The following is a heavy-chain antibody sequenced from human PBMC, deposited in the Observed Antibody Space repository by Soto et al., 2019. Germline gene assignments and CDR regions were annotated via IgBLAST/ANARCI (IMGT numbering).Heavy chain of an antibody. CDR2: IYYSGGT. CDR3: ARYYYDSSAYIDF. V-gene: IGHV4-59*08. J-gene: IGHJ4*02. D-gene: IGHD3-22*01. Sequence: SETLSLTCTVSGGSISNYYWSWIRQPPGKGLEWIGYIYYSGGTNYNPSLKSRVTISVDTSKNQFSLKLSSVTAADTAVYYCARYYYDSSAYIDFWGQGTLVT. CDR1: GGSISNYY.